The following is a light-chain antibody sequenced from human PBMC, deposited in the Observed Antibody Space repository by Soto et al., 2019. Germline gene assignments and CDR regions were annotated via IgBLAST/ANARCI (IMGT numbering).Light chain of an antibody. CDR2: GAS. CDR1: RPITRY. J-gene: IGKJ1*01. V-gene: IGKV1-39*01. Sequence: DIQITQSPSSVSASVGDRVTITCRAGRPITRYLNWYQQKPGKAPNLLIYGASTLQSGVPSRFTGSGSGTDFTLTISSLQPEDFATYYCQQTYNPPWTFGLGTKVEIK. CDR3: QQTYNPPWT.